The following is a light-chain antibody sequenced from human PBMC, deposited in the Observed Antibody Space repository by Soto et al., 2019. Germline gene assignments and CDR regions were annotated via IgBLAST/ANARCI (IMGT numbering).Light chain of an antibody. J-gene: IGLJ2*01. V-gene: IGLV2-8*01. CDR2: EVS. CDR1: LTDIGTYYY. Sequence: QSALTQPPSASGSLGQSVTISCTGTLTDIGTYYYVSWYQQHPGKAPKLIIYEVSERPSGVPDRFSGSESGNTASLTVSGLQAGDEADYYCSSYAGTKTLVFGGGTKLTVL. CDR3: SSYAGTKTLV.